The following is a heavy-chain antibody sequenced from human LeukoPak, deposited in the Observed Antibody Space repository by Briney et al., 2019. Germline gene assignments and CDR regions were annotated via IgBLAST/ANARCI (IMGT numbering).Heavy chain of an antibody. CDR1: GFIFTDYG. Sequence: PGGSLRLSCAASGFIFTDYGMHWVRQAPGKGLEWLTFIRYDGSDKYYADSVKGRFTISRDNSKNTLYLQMNSLRAEDTAVYYCTKPYSSGWLESFDYWGQGTLVTVSS. V-gene: IGHV3-30*02. D-gene: IGHD6-19*01. J-gene: IGHJ4*02. CDR3: TKPYSSGWLESFDY. CDR2: IRYDGSDK.